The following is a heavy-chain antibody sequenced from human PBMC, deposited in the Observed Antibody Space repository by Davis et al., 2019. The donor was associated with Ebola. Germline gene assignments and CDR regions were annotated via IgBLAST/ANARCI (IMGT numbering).Heavy chain of an antibody. V-gene: IGHV3-48*03. CDR3: ARGPLTALDY. J-gene: IGHJ4*02. CDR1: GFTFYRYE. D-gene: IGHD3-9*01. CDR2: ISASGSPI. Sequence: GESLKISCVTSGFTFYRYEMNWVRQASGKGLEWVSFISASGSPIYYADSIKGRFTISRDTARNSVHLQMDSLRAEDTAIYYCARGPLTALDYWGQGTLVTVSS.